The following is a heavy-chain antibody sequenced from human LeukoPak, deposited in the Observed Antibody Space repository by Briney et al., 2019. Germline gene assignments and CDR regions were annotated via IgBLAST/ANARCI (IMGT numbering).Heavy chain of an antibody. CDR3: ARWGSSGWYPMDV. CDR2: INSDGSSP. CDR1: GFTLSTYW. Sequence: GGSLRLSCAASGFTLSTYWMHWVRQAPGKGLVWVSCINSDGSSPSYADSVKGRFTISRDNTKNTVYLQMISLRAEDTAVYYCARWGSSGWYPMDVWGQGTTVTVSS. J-gene: IGHJ6*02. D-gene: IGHD6-19*01. V-gene: IGHV3-74*01.